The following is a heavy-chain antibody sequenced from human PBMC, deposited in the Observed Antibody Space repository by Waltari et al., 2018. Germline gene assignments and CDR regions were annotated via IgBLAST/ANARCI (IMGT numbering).Heavy chain of an antibody. CDR3: AREVVRTTMVDP. Sequence: QVQLVQSGAEVKKPGASVTVSCRVSGYSLPESALHWLRQGPGKGLEWLGGFDPEYGEAGYAQKFQGRVTMTEDTSKDTAYMQLTSLTSDDTALFYCAREVVRTTMVDPWGQGTLVTVSS. CDR1: GYSLPESA. J-gene: IGHJ5*02. D-gene: IGHD1-1*01. V-gene: IGHV1-24*01. CDR2: FDPEYGEA.